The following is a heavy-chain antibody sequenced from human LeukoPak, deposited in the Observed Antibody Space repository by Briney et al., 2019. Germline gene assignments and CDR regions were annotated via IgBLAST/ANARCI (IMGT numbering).Heavy chain of an antibody. CDR1: GFTFSSYG. D-gene: IGHD1-26*01. CDR3: ARLGGSYFVGSHFDY. J-gene: IGHJ4*02. Sequence: PGGSLRLSCAASGFTFSSYGMHWVRQAPGKGLEWVAVISYDGSNKYYADSVKGRFTISRDNSKNTLYLQMNSLRAEDTAVYYCARLGGSYFVGSHFDYWGQGTLVTVSS. CDR2: ISYDGSNK. V-gene: IGHV3-30*03.